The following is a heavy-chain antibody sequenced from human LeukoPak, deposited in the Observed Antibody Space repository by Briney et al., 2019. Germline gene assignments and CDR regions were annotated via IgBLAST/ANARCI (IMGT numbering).Heavy chain of an antibody. Sequence: EASVKVSCKASGYTFTGDYMHWVRQAPGQGLEWMGWINPNSGGTNYAQKFQGRVTMTRDTSISTAYMELSRLRSDDTAVYYCARVAVAGTGYYYYYMDVWGKGTTVTISS. V-gene: IGHV1-2*02. CDR2: INPNSGGT. CDR1: GYTFTGDY. D-gene: IGHD6-19*01. CDR3: ARVAVAGTGYYYYYMDV. J-gene: IGHJ6*03.